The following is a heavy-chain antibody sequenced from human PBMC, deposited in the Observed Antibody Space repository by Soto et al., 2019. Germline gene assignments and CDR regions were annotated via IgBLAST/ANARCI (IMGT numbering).Heavy chain of an antibody. CDR3: VLNWMTAYTPGRPKKKDYYYYGLNV. D-gene: IGHD3-10*01. V-gene: IGHV1-69*01. J-gene: IGHJ6*02. CDR2: IIPIYGTT. Sequence: QLVQSGAEVKKPGSSVKVSCKASGGSFSSRAVSWLRQAPGQGPEWMGGIIPIYGTTTYAQKFQGRITITADDFTTNAYMELSSLRSEDTAIYYCVLNWMTAYTPGRPKKKDYYYYGLNVWGHGTTVIVSS. CDR1: GGSFSSRA.